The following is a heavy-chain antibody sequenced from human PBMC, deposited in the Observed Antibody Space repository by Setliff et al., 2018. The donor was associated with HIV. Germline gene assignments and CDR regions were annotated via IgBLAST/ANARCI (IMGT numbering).Heavy chain of an antibody. D-gene: IGHD5-12*01. Sequence: SVKVSCKASGGTFSPYAINWVRQAPGQGLEWMGGIIPIFNTANYAQKFQGRVTITADGSTSTAYMELSSLRFEDTATYYCARYQAAGYEKVWFSWIDPWGQGTLVTVSS. J-gene: IGHJ5*02. V-gene: IGHV1-69*13. CDR3: ARYQAAGYEKVWFSWIDP. CDR1: GGTFSPYA. CDR2: IIPIFNTA.